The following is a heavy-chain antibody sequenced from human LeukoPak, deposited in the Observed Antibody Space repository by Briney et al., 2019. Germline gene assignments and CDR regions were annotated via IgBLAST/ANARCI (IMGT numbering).Heavy chain of an antibody. CDR1: GGSISGYY. CDR3: ARALWGYAPDDYSSFDY. D-gene: IGHD4-11*01. Sequence: SETLSLTCTVSGGSISGYYWSWIRQPPGQGLEWSVYIYYSGSTNYNPSLKSRVTISVDTSKNQFSLKLSSATAADTAVYYCARALWGYAPDDYSSFDYWGQGTLVTVSS. J-gene: IGHJ4*02. V-gene: IGHV4-59*08. CDR2: IYYSGST.